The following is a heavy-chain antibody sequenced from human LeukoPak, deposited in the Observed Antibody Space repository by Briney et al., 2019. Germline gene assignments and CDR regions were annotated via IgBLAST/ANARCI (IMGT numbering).Heavy chain of an antibody. CDR1: GFTFSSYA. J-gene: IGHJ4*02. V-gene: IGHV3-23*01. D-gene: IGHD1-26*01. CDR2: ISGSGGST. Sequence: GGSLRLSCAASGFTFSSYAMSWVRQAPGKGLEWVSTISGSGGSTYYADSVKGRFTISRDNSKNTLYLQMNSLRAEDTAVYYCAKVVGATTRGYFDYWGQGTLITVSS. CDR3: AKVVGATTRGYFDY.